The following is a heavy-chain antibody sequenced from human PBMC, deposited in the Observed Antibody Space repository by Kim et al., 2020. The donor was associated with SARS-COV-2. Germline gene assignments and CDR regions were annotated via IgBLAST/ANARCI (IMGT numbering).Heavy chain of an antibody. CDR2: IYVNGNT. J-gene: IGHJ6*03. D-gene: IGHD2-2*01. CDR1: GGSVSSDQHY. Sequence: SETLSLICTVSGGSVSSDQHYWGWIRQPPGKGLEWIGSIYVNGNTYLSPSLKSPVTISVDTSQNQFSLTLRSVTAADTAAYYCARHKRYCGSASCYSMDVWGKGTTVTVSS. CDR3: ARHKRYCGSASCYSMDV. V-gene: IGHV4-39*01.